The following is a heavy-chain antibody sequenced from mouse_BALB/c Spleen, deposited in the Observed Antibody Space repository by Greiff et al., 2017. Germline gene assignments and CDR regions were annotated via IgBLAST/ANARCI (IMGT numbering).Heavy chain of an antibody. V-gene: IGHV5-6-4*01. D-gene: IGHD1-2*01. CDR1: GFTFSSYA. CDR2: ISSGGSYT. CDR3: AREATTAYYAMDY. Sequence: EVQGVESGGGLVKPGGSLKLSCAASGFTFSSYAMSWVRQTPEKRLEWVATISSGGSYTYYPDSVKGRFTISRDNAKNTLYLQMSSLKSEDTAMYYCAREATTAYYAMDYWGQGTSVTVSS. J-gene: IGHJ4*01.